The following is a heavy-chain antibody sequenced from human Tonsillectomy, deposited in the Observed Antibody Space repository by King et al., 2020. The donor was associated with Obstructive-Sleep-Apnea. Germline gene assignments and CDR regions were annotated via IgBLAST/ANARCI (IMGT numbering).Heavy chain of an antibody. V-gene: IGHV4-59*01. D-gene: IGHD2-21*02. CDR3: ARDKGRYCGGDCYSWYFDL. CDR2: IYYSGST. Sequence: QLQESGPGLVKPSETLSLTCTVSGGSISRYYWSWIRQPPGKGLEWIGYIYYSGSTNYNPSLKCLFTISVETAKNQFSLKLSSVTAADTAVYYCARDKGRYCGGDCYSWYFDLWGRGTLVTVSS. J-gene: IGHJ2*01. CDR1: GGSISRYY.